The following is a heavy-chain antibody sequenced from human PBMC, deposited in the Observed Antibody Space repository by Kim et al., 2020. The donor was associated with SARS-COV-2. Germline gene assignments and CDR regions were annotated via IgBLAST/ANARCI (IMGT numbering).Heavy chain of an antibody. CDR2: IYSGGST. CDR3: ARGNWGSEYYFDY. J-gene: IGHJ4*02. V-gene: IGHV3-53*04. D-gene: IGHD7-27*01. CDR1: GFTVSSNY. Sequence: GGSLRLSCAASGFTVSSNYMSWVRQAPGKGLEWVSVIYSGGSTYYADSVKGRFTISRHNSKNTLYLQMNSLRAEDTAVYYCARGNWGSEYYFDYWGQGTLVTVSS.